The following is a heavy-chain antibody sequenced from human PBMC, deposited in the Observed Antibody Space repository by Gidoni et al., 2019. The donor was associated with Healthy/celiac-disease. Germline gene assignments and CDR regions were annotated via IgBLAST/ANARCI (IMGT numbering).Heavy chain of an antibody. CDR1: GFTFSSYG. CDR3: AKDRDSSSSSDAFDI. D-gene: IGHD6-6*01. J-gene: IGHJ3*02. Sequence: QVQLVESGGGVVQPGRSLRRSCAASGFTFSSYGMHWVRQAPGKGLEWWAVISYDGSNKYYADSVKGRFTISRDNSKNTLYLQMNSLRAEDTAVYYCAKDRDSSSSSDAFDIWGQGTMVTVSS. V-gene: IGHV3-30*18. CDR2: ISYDGSNK.